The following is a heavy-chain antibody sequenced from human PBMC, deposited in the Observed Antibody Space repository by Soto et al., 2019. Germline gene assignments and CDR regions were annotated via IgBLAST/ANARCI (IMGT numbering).Heavy chain of an antibody. V-gene: IGHV1-18*04. CDR1: GYTLTSYG. D-gene: IGHD6-19*01. J-gene: IGHJ5*01. CDR3: ARDQGQDTGWYCFDS. Sequence: QVQLVQSGAEVKRPGASVMLACKASGYTLTSYGISWVRQAPGQGLEWMGWISTYTGDTNYARKTQGRVTLTTDTSTNTAYMELRSLRSDDTAVYYCARDQGQDTGWYCFDSWGQGTLVIVSS. CDR2: ISTYTGDT.